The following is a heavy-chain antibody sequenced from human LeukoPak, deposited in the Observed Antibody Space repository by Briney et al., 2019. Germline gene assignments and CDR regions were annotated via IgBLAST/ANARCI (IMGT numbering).Heavy chain of an antibody. Sequence: PSETLSLTCTVSGASISSYYWSWIRQPAGKGLEWIGRIYTSANTNYSPSFKSRATISIDRSKNQFSLNLPSVTAADTAVYYCARDRIWNDAGHDPFDIWAKGRWSPSLQ. D-gene: IGHD1-1*01. CDR1: GASISSYY. CDR3: ARDRIWNDAGHDPFDI. CDR2: IYTSANT. V-gene: IGHV4-4*07. J-gene: IGHJ3*02.